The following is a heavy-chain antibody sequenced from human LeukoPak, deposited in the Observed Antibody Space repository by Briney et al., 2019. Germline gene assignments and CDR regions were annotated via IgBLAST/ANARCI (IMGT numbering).Heavy chain of an antibody. CDR3: ARAGIAAAGTKWGNWFDP. CDR1: GYTFTSYY. V-gene: IGHV1-46*01. J-gene: IGHJ5*02. D-gene: IGHD6-13*01. Sequence: GASVKVSCKASGYTFTSYYMHWVRQAPGQGLEWMGIINPSGGSTSYAQKFQGRVTMTRDTSTSTVYMELSSLRSEDTAVYYCARAGIAAAGTKWGNWFDPWGQGTLVTVSS. CDR2: INPSGGST.